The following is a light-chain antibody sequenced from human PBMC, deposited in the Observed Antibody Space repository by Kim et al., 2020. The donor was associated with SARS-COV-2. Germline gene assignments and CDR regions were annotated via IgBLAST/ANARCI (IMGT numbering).Light chain of an antibody. Sequence: AAVGDRVTITCQARQDITNYLNWYQQKPGKAPKLLIYDASNLKTGVPSRFSGSGSGRDFTFTINSLQPEDFATYYCQQYDNLPLTFGGGTKVDIK. CDR3: QQYDNLPLT. V-gene: IGKV1-33*01. CDR1: QDITNY. CDR2: DAS. J-gene: IGKJ4*01.